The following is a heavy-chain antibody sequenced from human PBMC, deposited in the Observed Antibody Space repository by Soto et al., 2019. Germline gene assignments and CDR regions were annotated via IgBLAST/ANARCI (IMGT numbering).Heavy chain of an antibody. D-gene: IGHD2-15*01. J-gene: IGHJ3*02. Sequence: ESGGGLVQPGGSLRLSCAASGFTFSSYSMNWVRQAPGKGLEWVSYISSSSSTIYYADSLKGRFTISRDNAKNSLYLQMNSLRAEDTAVYYCARVRDRDAFDIWGQGTMVTVSS. CDR1: GFTFSSYS. V-gene: IGHV3-48*01. CDR2: ISSSSSTI. CDR3: ARVRDRDAFDI.